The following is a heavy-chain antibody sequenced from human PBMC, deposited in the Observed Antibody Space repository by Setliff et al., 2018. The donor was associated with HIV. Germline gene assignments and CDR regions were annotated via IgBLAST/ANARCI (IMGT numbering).Heavy chain of an antibody. CDR1: GFTFSSYA. Sequence: GGSLRLSCAASGFTFSSYAMGWVRQAPGKGLEWVSTIGAVGGPTHYAESVKGRFTISKDNSKNTLYLQMNSLRPEDTALYYCARKLRPGHGVDVWGQGTTVTVSS. CDR2: IGAVGGPT. CDR3: ARKLRPGHGVDV. D-gene: IGHD3-10*01. V-gene: IGHV3-23*01. J-gene: IGHJ6*02.